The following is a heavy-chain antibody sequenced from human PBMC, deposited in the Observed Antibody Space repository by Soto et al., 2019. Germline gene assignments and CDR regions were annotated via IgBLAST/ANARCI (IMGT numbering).Heavy chain of an antibody. CDR2: IIPIFGTA. D-gene: IGHD3-3*01. Sequence: SVKVSCKASGGTFSSYAISWVRQAPGQGPEWMGGIIPIFGTANYAQKFQGRVTITADKSTSTAYMELSSLRSEDTAVYYCARARYRFLEWFPKDYYYYGMDVWGQGTTVTVSS. V-gene: IGHV1-69*06. CDR3: ARARYRFLEWFPKDYYYYGMDV. J-gene: IGHJ6*02. CDR1: GGTFSSYA.